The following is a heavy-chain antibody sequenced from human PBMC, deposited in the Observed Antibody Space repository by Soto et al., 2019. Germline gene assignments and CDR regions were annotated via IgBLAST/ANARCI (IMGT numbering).Heavy chain of an antibody. V-gene: IGHV1-46*01. D-gene: IGHD3-22*01. Sequence: ASVKVSCKASGYTFTSYHMHWVRQAPGQGLEWMGIIDPIVGSTSYAQKFQGRVTMTRDTSTSTVYMELSSLRSEDTAVYYCARAEHYDSSGYYYPFDYWGQGTLVTVSS. CDR1: GYTFTSYH. J-gene: IGHJ4*02. CDR2: IDPIVGST. CDR3: ARAEHYDSSGYYYPFDY.